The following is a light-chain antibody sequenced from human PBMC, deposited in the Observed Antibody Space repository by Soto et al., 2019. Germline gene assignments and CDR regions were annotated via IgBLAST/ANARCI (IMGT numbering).Light chain of an antibody. Sequence: EIVLTQSPGTLSLSPGERATLSCRASQSVSSIYLAWYQQKPGQPPRLLIYGASSRATGIPDRFSGSGSGTDFTLTISRLELEDFAVYYCQQYDRSSYTFGQGTKLEIK. V-gene: IGKV3-20*01. J-gene: IGKJ2*01. CDR2: GAS. CDR1: QSVSSIY. CDR3: QQYDRSSYT.